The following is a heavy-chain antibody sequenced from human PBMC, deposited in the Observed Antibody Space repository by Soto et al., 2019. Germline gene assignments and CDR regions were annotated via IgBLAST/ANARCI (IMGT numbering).Heavy chain of an antibody. D-gene: IGHD6-19*01. CDR1: GASITTYY. CDR3: ARDWGTGFYQLDS. CDR2: VYHTGST. V-gene: IGHV4-59*01. J-gene: IGHJ4*02. Sequence: PSETLSLTCDVSGASITTYYLSWIRQAPGKGLEWIGNVYHTGSTDYNSSLKSRVTISVDTSKNQFSLNMNSVTAVDSAVYYCARDWGTGFYQLDSWGQGTLVTFSS.